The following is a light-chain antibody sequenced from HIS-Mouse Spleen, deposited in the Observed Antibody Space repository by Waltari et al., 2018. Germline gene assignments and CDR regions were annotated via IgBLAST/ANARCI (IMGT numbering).Light chain of an antibody. CDR2: GNS. V-gene: IGLV1-40*01. J-gene: IGLJ2*01. Sequence: QSVLTQPPSVSGAPGQRVTISCTGSSSNIGAGYDVHWYQQLPGTAPKPLIYGNSNRPSGVAARFSGSKSSTSASLAITGLQAEDEADYYCQSYDSSLSGVVFGGGTKLTVL. CDR3: QSYDSSLSGVV. CDR1: SSNIGAGYD.